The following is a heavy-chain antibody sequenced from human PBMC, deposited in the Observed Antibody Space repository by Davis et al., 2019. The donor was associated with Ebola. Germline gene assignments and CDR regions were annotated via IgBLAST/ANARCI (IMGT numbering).Heavy chain of an antibody. CDR2: TYYSCKWYN. Sequence: QIPSLTRSISGDSVPRGGWNWSRPSPSIGLEWLCRTYYSCKWYNDYAASVKSRIIINPDTSKNQFSLQLNSVTPEDTALYYCARGWLRGGMDVWGEGTTVTV. CDR3: ARGWLRGGMDV. CDR1: GDSVPRGG. V-gene: IGHV6-1*01. D-gene: IGHD5-18*01. J-gene: IGHJ6*02.